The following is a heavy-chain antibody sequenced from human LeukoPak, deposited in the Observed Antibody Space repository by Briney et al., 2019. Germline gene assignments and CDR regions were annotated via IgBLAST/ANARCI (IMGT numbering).Heavy chain of an antibody. CDR1: GGSFSTYY. V-gene: IGHV4-4*07. J-gene: IGHJ4*02. CDR2: IYTSGGT. CDR3: ARNLIPEQLVLNF. Sequence: SETLSLTCTVSGGSFSTYYWSWIRQPAGMGLEWIGRIYTSGGTNYNPSLKSRVTISVDTPKNQFSLKLSSLTAAATAVYYCARNLIPEQLVLNFWGQGTMVTVSS. D-gene: IGHD6-13*01.